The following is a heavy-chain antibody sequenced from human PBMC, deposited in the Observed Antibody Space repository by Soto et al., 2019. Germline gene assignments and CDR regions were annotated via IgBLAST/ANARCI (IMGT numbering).Heavy chain of an antibody. V-gene: IGHV4-4*07. CDR1: GGTSMDFC. Sequence: EMLSVTYSVSGGTSMDFCWSGMRQSAGKGLEFIGRIHAGGDRVYNPSLRSRVTMSTDTSKNQFSLWLNSVTAADTAVYYCATPPPLRGAMITNITFDFWGQGTPVTVSS. CDR3: ATPPPLRGAMITNITFDF. J-gene: IGHJ4*02. CDR2: IHAGGDR. D-gene: IGHD3-10*01.